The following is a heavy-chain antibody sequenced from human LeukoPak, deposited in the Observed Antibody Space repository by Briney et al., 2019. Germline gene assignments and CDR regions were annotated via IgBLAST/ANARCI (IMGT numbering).Heavy chain of an antibody. D-gene: IGHD1-26*01. CDR2: ISGSGAST. CDR3: AKDVGKWESLHFFDY. Sequence: TGGSLRLSCLTSGFTLSTNAMSWVRQAPGKGLEWISGISGSGASTYYADSVKGRFTISRDDSRNTLYLQMNSLRGVDTAVYYCAKDVGKWESLHFFDYWGQGTLVTVSS. V-gene: IGHV3-23*01. J-gene: IGHJ4*02. CDR1: GFTLSTNA.